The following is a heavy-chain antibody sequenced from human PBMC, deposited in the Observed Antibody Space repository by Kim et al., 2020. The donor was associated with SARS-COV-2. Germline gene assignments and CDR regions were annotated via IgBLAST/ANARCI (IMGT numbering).Heavy chain of an antibody. D-gene: IGHD6-25*01. Sequence: NYAQKFQGRVTITADKSTSTAYMELSSLRSEDTAVYYCARGEGRGYHFDYWGQGTLVTVSS. J-gene: IGHJ4*02. V-gene: IGHV1-69*04. CDR3: ARGEGRGYHFDY.